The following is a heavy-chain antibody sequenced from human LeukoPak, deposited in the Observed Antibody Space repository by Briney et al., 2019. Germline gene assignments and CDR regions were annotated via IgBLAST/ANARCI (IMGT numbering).Heavy chain of an antibody. D-gene: IGHD3-9*01. CDR1: GYTFSSYA. CDR3: ARASSISLAFDY. V-gene: IGHV1-69*13. Sequence: EASVKVSCKASGYTFSSYAISWVRQAPRQGLEWMGGIIPIFGTANYAQKFQGRVTITADESTSTAYMELSSLRSEDTAVYYCARASSISLAFDYWGQGTLVTVSS. J-gene: IGHJ4*02. CDR2: IIPIFGTA.